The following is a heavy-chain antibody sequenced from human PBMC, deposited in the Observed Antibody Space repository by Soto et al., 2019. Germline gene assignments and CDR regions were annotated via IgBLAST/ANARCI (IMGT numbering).Heavy chain of an antibody. CDR2: ISGSGGST. V-gene: IGHV3-23*01. D-gene: IGHD3-22*01. Sequence: GGSLRLSCAASGFTFSSYAMSWVRQAPGKGLEWVSAISGSGGSTYYADSVKGRFTISRDNSKNTLYLQMNSLRAEDTAVYYCAKDHLYYYDSSGYPFDYWGQGTLVTVSS. CDR3: AKDHLYYYDSSGYPFDY. CDR1: GFTFSSYA. J-gene: IGHJ4*02.